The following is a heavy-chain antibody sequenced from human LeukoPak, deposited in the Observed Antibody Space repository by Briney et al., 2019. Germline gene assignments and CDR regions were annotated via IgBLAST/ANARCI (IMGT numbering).Heavy chain of an antibody. CDR3: AKGLGYGGSWFAPWFSP. CDR1: GFTFNNYA. J-gene: IGHJ5*02. V-gene: IGHV3-23*01. D-gene: IGHD6-13*01. Sequence: GGSLRLSCAASGFTFNNYAMSWVRQAPGKGLEWVSIISGSGDGTYYADSVKGRFTISRDNSKNTLYLQMNSLRAEDTAVYYCAKGLGYGGSWFAPWFSPWGQGTLLTVSS. CDR2: ISGSGDGT.